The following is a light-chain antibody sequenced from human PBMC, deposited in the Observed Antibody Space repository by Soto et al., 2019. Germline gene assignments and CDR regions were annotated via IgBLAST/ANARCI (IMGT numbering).Light chain of an antibody. V-gene: IGLV2-14*01. CDR3: SSYTTSSTLEV. CDR2: EVN. J-gene: IGLJ1*01. Sequence: QPVLTQPASVSGSPGQSITISCTGTSSDVGGYKFVSWYQQHPGKAPKLMIYEVNNRPSGVSNRFSGSKSGNTASLTISGLQAEDEADYYCSSYTTSSTLEVFGTGTKLTVL. CDR1: SSDVGGYKF.